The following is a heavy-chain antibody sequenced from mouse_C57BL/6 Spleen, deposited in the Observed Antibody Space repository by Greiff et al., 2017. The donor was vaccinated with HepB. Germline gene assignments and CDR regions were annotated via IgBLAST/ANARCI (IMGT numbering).Heavy chain of an antibody. CDR2: IDPSDSYT. Sequence: QVQLQQPGAELVKPGASVKLSCKASGYTFTSYWMQWVKQRPGQGLEWIGEIDPSDSYTNYNQKFKGKATLTVDTSSSTAYMQLSILTSEDSAVYYCARGGLRVYLDYWGQGTTLTVSS. J-gene: IGHJ2*01. CDR1: GYTFTSYW. V-gene: IGHV1-50*01. CDR3: ARGGLRVYLDY. D-gene: IGHD3-1*01.